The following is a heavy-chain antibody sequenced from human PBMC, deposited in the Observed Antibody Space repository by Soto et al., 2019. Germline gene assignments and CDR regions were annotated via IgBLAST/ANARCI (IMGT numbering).Heavy chain of an antibody. CDR3: ASVAAAGSFDY. CDR1: GGSISSSSYY. D-gene: IGHD6-13*01. V-gene: IGHV4-39*01. CDR2: IYYSGST. Sequence: SLTCTVSGGSISSSSYYWGWIRQPPGKGLEWIGSIYYSGSTYYNPSLKSRVTISVDTSKNQFSLKLSSVTAADTAVYYCASVAAAGSFDYWGQGTLVTVSS. J-gene: IGHJ4*02.